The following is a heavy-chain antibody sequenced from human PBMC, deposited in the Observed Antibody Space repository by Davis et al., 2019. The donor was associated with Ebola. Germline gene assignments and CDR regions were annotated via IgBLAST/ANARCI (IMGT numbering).Heavy chain of an antibody. CDR1: GGSFSGYY. CDR2: INHSGST. D-gene: IGHD6-19*01. J-gene: IGHJ4*02. V-gene: IGHV4-34*01. Sequence: SETLSLTCAVYGGSFSGYYWSWIRQPPGKGLEWIGEINHSGSTNYNPSLKSRLTISVDTSKNQFSLNLISVTAADTAVYYCARGARYRSAWYDYWGQGTLVFVSS. CDR3: ARGARYRSAWYDY.